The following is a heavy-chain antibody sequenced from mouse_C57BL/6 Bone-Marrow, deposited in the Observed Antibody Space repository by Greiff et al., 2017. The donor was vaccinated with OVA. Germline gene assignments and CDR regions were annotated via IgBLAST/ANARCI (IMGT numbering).Heavy chain of an antibody. V-gene: IGHV1-18*01. CDR2: INPNNGGT. D-gene: IGHD2-3*01. CDR1: GYTFTDYN. Sequence: VHVKQSGPELVKPGASVKIPCKASGYTFTDYNMDWVKQSHGKSLEWIGDINPNNGGTIYNQKFKGKATLTVDKSSSTAYMELRSLTSEDTAVYYCARWGGYYDYAMDYWGQGTSVTVSS. J-gene: IGHJ4*01. CDR3: ARWGGYYDYAMDY.